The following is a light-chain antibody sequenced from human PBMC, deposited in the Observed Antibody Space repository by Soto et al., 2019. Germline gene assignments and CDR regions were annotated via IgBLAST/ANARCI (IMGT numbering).Light chain of an antibody. CDR2: GAS. CDR1: QSVSNDF. J-gene: IGKJ1*01. V-gene: IGKV3-20*01. CDR3: QQYGGSPPT. Sequence: EIVLTQSLGTLSLSPGESAALSCRASQSVSNDFVAWYQRKPGQAPRLLIYGASYRATDIPYRFTGSGSGTDFTLTITRLEPDDFAVYYCQQYGGSPPTFGQGTKVEVK.